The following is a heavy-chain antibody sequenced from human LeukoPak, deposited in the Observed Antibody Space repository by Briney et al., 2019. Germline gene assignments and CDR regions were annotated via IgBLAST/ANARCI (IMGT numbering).Heavy chain of an antibody. CDR1: GFTFSDYY. J-gene: IGHJ4*02. D-gene: IGHD1-26*01. V-gene: IGHV3-11*01. Sequence: GGSLRLSCAASGFTFSDYYMSWIRQAPEKGREWVSYISSSGSTIYYADSVKGRFTISRDNAKNSLYLQMNRLRAEDTAVYYCARVGSHGYFDYWGQGTLVTVSS. CDR2: ISSSGSTI. CDR3: ARVGSHGYFDY.